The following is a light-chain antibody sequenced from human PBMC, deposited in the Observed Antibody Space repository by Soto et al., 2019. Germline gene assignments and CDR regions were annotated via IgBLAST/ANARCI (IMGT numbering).Light chain of an antibody. V-gene: IGLV2-14*03. Sequence: QSLLTQPASVSGSPGQSITISCTGTSSDVGGYNYVSWYQQHPGKAPILMIYDVSNRPSGISNRFSGSKSGNTASLTISGLQAEDEADYYCSSKRGSTYVFGTGTKVTVL. J-gene: IGLJ1*01. CDR2: DVS. CDR1: SSDVGGYNY. CDR3: SSKRGSTYV.